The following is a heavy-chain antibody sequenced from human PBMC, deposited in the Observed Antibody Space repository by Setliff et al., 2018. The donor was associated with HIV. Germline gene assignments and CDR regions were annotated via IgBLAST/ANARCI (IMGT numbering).Heavy chain of an antibody. CDR1: GGSISSGGSY. J-gene: IGHJ3*02. V-gene: IGHV4-31*03. Sequence: SETLSLTCTVSGGSISSGGSYWSWIRQHPGKGLEWIGYINYSGSTYYNPSLKSRVTCSVDTSKNQFSLKLSSVTAADTDVYYCAREERREAFDIWGQGTMVTVSS. CDR2: INYSGST. CDR3: AREERREAFDI. D-gene: IGHD1-1*01.